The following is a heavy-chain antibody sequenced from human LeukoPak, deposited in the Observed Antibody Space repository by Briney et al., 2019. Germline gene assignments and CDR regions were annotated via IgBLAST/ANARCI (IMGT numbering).Heavy chain of an antibody. Sequence: GGSLRLSCAASGFTFSRFWMSWVRQAPGKGLEWVANIKQDGSEKCYVDSVKGRFTISRDNAKNSLYLQMNSLRAEDTAVFYCARDGTYTDYDPDFDIWGQGTLVTVSS. CDR3: ARDGTYTDYDPDFDI. V-gene: IGHV3-7*04. D-gene: IGHD5-12*01. CDR2: IKQDGSEK. J-gene: IGHJ4*02. CDR1: GFTFSRFW.